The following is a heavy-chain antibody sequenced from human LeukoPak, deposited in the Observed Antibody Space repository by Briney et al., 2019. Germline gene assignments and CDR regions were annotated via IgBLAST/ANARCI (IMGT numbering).Heavy chain of an antibody. CDR2: ISWSGSTI. CDR1: GFTFSSFE. CDR3: ARDLYSGSDY. V-gene: IGHV3-48*03. D-gene: IGHD1-26*01. Sequence: PGGSLRLSCVASGFTFSSFEMNWVRQAPWKGLEWVSDISWSGSTIYYADSVRGRFTISRDNAKNSLYLQMNSLRVEDTAVYYCARDLYSGSDYWGNGTLVTVSS. J-gene: IGHJ4*01.